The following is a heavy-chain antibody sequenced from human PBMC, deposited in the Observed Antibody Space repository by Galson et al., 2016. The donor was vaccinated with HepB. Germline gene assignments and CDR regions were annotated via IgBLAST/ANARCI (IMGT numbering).Heavy chain of an antibody. Sequence: VDSVKGRFTISRDNAKNFLYLQMTSLRAEDTAIYYCAGEQIAAPRNTQYNWFDYWGQGTLVTVSS. CDR3: AGEQIAAPRNTQYNWFDY. J-gene: IGHJ5*01. D-gene: IGHD2-15*01. V-gene: IGHV3-7*03.